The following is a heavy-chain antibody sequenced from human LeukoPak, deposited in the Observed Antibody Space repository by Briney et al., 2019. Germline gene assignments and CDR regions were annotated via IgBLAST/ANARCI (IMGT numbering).Heavy chain of an antibody. Sequence: SETLSLTCTVSGGSISSGGYYWSWIRQPPGKGLEWIGYIYHSGSTYYNPSLKSRVTISVDRSKNQFSLKLSSVTAADTAVYYCARGRTHLLWGQGTLVTVSS. D-gene: IGHD1-26*01. V-gene: IGHV4-30-2*01. CDR2: IYHSGST. CDR3: ARGRTHLL. CDR1: GGSISSGGYY. J-gene: IGHJ4*02.